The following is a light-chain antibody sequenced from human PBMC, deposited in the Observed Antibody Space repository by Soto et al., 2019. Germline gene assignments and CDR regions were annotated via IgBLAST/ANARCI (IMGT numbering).Light chain of an antibody. V-gene: IGKV3-15*01. J-gene: IGKJ5*01. CDR2: GAS. CDR3: QQYDQWPIT. CDR1: QSVSSN. Sequence: IVLPRSQGTLSLSPWERATISFRASQSVSSNYVAMYQQNPGQDPRHLIEGASTRATGIPARLRDSGSGTEFTLTISGLQSEDFAVYYCQQYDQWPITFGQGTRLEIK.